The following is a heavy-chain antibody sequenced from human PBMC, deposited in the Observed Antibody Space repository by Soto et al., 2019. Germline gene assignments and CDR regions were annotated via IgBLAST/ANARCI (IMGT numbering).Heavy chain of an antibody. J-gene: IGHJ3*02. D-gene: IGHD3-16*02. CDR2: MNPNSGNT. Sequence: GASVKVSCKASGYTFTSYDINWVRQATGQGLEWMGWMNPNSGNTGYAQKFQGRVTMTRNTSISTAYMELSSLRSEDTAVYYCASLRRYYDYVWGSYRRDAFDIWGQGTMVTVSS. CDR3: ASLRRYYDYVWGSYRRDAFDI. CDR1: GYTFTSYD. V-gene: IGHV1-8*01.